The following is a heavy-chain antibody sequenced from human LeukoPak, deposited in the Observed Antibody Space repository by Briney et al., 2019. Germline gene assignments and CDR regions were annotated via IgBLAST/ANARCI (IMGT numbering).Heavy chain of an antibody. CDR3: ARDFRVIAAAGRCAFDI. CDR1: GYTFTGYG. V-gene: IGHV1-18*01. Sequence: ASVKVSCKASGYTFTGYGISWVRQAPGQGLEWMGWISAYNGNTNYAQKLQGRVTMTTDTSTSTAYMELRSLRSEDTAVYCCARDFRVIAAAGRCAFDIWGQGTMVTVSS. CDR2: ISAYNGNT. J-gene: IGHJ3*02. D-gene: IGHD6-13*01.